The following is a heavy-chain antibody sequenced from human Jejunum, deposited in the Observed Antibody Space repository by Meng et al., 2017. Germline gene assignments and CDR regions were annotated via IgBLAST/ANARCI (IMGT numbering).Heavy chain of an antibody. V-gene: IGHV3-74*01. Sequence: GQLVGSGGVLAQPGGSLRRSWAGSGFTFTDHWMHWVRQGPGKGLVWVSRINPDGSNPTYADSVKGRFTISRDNAKNTVYLQMNSLRAEDTAVYYCTNDRLNHWGQGALVTVSS. D-gene: IGHD1-1*01. J-gene: IGHJ1*01. CDR3: TNDRLNH. CDR1: GFTFTDHW. CDR2: INPDGSNP.